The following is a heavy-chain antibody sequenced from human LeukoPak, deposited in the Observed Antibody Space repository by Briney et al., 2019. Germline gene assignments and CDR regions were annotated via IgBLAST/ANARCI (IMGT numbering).Heavy chain of an antibody. Sequence: SQTLSLTCTVSVGSISSGDYYWSWIRHPPGKGREWIGYIYYSGSTYYNPSLKSRVTISVDTSKNQFSLKLSSVTAADTAVYYCAGGREYYFDYWGQGTLVTVSS. CDR2: IYYSGST. J-gene: IGHJ4*02. D-gene: IGHD3-10*01. CDR3: AGGREYYFDY. V-gene: IGHV4-30-4*01. CDR1: VGSISSGDYY.